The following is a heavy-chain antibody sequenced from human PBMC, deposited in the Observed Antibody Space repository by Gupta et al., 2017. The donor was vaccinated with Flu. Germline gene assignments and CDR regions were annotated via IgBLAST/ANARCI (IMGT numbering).Heavy chain of an antibody. CDR1: GFTFDDYA. J-gene: IGHJ6*02. Sequence: EVQLVESGGGLVQPGRSLRLSCAASGFTFDDYAMHWVRQAPGKGLEWVSGISWNSGSIGYADSVKGRFTISRDNAKNSLYLQMNSLRAEDTALYYCAKDVMSAAVNYYYYYGMDVWGQGTTVTVSS. CDR2: ISWNSGSI. V-gene: IGHV3-9*01. D-gene: IGHD6-25*01. CDR3: AKDVMSAAVNYYYYYGMDV.